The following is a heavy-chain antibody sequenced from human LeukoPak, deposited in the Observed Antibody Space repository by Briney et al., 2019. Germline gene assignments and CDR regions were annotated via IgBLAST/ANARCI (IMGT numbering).Heavy chain of an antibody. CDR2: IYTDGST. J-gene: IGHJ4*02. CDR1: GFTVSNSY. Sequence: GGSLRLSCAASGFTVSNSYLSWVRQAPGKGLEWVSVIYTDGSTFYADSVKGRFTISRDNSKNTLYLQMSSLRAEDTAVYYCARDPFDYWGQGTLVTVSS. V-gene: IGHV3-53*01. CDR3: ARDPFDY.